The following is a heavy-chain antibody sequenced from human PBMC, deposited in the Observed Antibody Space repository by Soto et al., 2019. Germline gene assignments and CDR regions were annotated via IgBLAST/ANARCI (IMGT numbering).Heavy chain of an antibody. CDR3: ASTPQESYGIGIKGWFDP. CDR2: ISAYNGNT. Sequence: VQLVQSGAEVKKPGASVKVSCKASGYTFTSYGISWVRQAPGQGLEWMGWISAYNGNTNYAQKLQGRVTMTTDTSTSTAYMELRSLRSDDTAVYYCASTPQESYGIGIKGWFDPWGQGTLVTVSS. V-gene: IGHV1-18*04. CDR1: GYTFTSYG. D-gene: IGHD5-18*01. J-gene: IGHJ5*02.